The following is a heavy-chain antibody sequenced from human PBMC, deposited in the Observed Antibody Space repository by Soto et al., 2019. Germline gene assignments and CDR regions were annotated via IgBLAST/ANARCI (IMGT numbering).Heavy chain of an antibody. CDR2: ISGSGSGT. D-gene: IGHD6-6*01. Sequence: GGSLRLSCAASGFAFSTYAMNWVRQAPGKGLEWFSLISGSGSGTYYADSVKGRFTISRDNFKNTLYLQMNSLRAEDTAVYYCVKDVEEQLVKPKYYYYYGMDVWGQGTTVTFSS. CDR3: VKDVEEQLVKPKYYYYYGMDV. J-gene: IGHJ6*02. CDR1: GFAFSTYA. V-gene: IGHV3-23*01.